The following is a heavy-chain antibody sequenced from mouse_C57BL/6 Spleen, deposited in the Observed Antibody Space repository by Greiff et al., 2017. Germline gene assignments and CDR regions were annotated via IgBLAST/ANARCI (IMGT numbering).Heavy chain of an antibody. Sequence: QVQLKESGPELVKPGASVKISCKASGYSFTSYYIHWVKQRPGQGLEWIGWIYPGCGNTKYNEKFKGKATLTADTSSSTAYMQLSSLTSEDSAVYYCARSRSPYYFDYWGQGTTLTVSS. CDR1: GYSFTSYY. V-gene: IGHV1-66*01. CDR3: ARSRSPYYFDY. CDR2: IYPGCGNT. J-gene: IGHJ2*01.